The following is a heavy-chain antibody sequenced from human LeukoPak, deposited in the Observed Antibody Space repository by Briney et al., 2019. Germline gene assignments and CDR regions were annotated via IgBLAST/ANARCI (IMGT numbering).Heavy chain of an antibody. J-gene: IGHJ5*02. CDR1: GGSISSSSYY. CDR3: ARSKDYYDSSGYHRNNWFDP. CDR2: IYYSGST. Sequence: SETLSLTCTVSGGSISSSSYYWGWIRQPPGKGLEWIGSIYYSGSTYYNPSLKSRVTISVDTSKNQFSLKPSSVTAADTAVYYCARSKDYYDSSGYHRNNWFDPWGQGTLVTVSS. V-gene: IGHV4-39*01. D-gene: IGHD3-22*01.